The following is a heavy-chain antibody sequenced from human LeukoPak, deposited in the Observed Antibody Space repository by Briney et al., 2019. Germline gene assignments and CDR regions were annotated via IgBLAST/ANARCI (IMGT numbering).Heavy chain of an antibody. CDR1: GFIFSSYG. CDR2: ISGSGGST. CDR3: ARDSSSWFLDDSAFDI. Sequence: GGTLRLSCAASGFIFSSYGMRWVRQAPGKGVEWVSAISGSGGSTYYADSVKGRFTISRDNSKNTLYLQMNNLRAEDTAVYYCARDSSSWFLDDSAFDIWGQGTMVTVSS. V-gene: IGHV3-23*01. J-gene: IGHJ3*02. D-gene: IGHD6-13*01.